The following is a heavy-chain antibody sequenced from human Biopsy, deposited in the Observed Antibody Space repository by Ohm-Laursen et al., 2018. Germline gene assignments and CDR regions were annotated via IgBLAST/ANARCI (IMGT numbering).Heavy chain of an antibody. CDR2: ISKGGDT. CDR3: ARDFRAGSGFLRSNNHYCGMDV. J-gene: IGHJ6*02. Sequence: SDTLSLTCTVSGGSITDDYWSWIRQSPGKGLEWIGFISKGGDTTYNPSLRGRVAISVDTSQNQFSLNLNSVTAADTAVYYCARDFRAGSGFLRSNNHYCGMDVWGPGTRVTVSS. CDR1: GGSITDDY. V-gene: IGHV4-59*01. D-gene: IGHD5-24*01.